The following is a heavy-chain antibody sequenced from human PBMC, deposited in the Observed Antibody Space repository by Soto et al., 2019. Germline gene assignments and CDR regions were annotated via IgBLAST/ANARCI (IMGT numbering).Heavy chain of an antibody. CDR2: IIPILGIA. CDR1: GGTFSSYT. Sequence: ASVKVSCKASGGTFSSYTISWVRQAPGQGLEWMGRIIPILGIANYAQKFQGRVTITADKSTSTAYMELGSLRSEDTAVYYCARATLYCSSTSCLAFDYWGQGTLVTVSS. V-gene: IGHV1-69*02. J-gene: IGHJ4*02. D-gene: IGHD2-2*01. CDR3: ARATLYCSSTSCLAFDY.